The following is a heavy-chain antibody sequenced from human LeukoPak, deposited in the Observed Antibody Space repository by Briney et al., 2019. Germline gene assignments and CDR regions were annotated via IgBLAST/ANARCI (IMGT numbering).Heavy chain of an antibody. J-gene: IGHJ6*02. V-gene: IGHV1-8*01. CDR1: GYTFTSYD. CDR2: MNPNSGNR. CDR3: ARREGSPYYYYYYGMDV. D-gene: IGHD1-26*01. Sequence: ASVKVSCKASGYTFTSYDINWVRQATGQGLEWMGWMNPNSGNRGYAQKFQGRVTMTRNTSISTAYMELSSLRSEDTAVYYCARREGSPYYYYYYGMDVWGQGTTVTVSS.